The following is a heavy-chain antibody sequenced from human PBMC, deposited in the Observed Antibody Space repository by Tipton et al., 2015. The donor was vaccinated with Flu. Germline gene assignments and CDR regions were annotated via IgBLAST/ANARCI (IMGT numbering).Heavy chain of an antibody. V-gene: IGHV4-59*01. J-gene: IGHJ6*02. CDR3: ARDRPNYYYYGMDV. CDR1: GGSISSYY. CDR2: IYYSGST. Sequence: TLSLTCTVSGGSISSYYWSWIRQPPGKGLEWIGYIYYSGSTNYNPSPKSRVTISVDTSKNQFSLKLSSVTAADTAVYYCARDRPNYYYYGMDVWGQGTTVTVSS.